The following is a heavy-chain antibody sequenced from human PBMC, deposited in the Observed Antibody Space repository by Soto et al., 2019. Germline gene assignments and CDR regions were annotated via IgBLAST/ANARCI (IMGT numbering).Heavy chain of an antibody. Sequence: WGSLRLSCSSSVFIFIDFQLNGFRQAPGSCLEWLSSITGTSAFTHYADSIEVRFTISRDNPNNLLLLQMDNLRPEDTAVYYFARAYSGQLPRRADYYYAMDVWGPGTTVTVSS. CDR1: VFIFIDFQ. D-gene: IGHD2-2*01. V-gene: IGHV3-21*01. CDR3: ARAYSGQLPRRADYYYAMDV. CDR2: ITGTSAFT. J-gene: IGHJ6*02.